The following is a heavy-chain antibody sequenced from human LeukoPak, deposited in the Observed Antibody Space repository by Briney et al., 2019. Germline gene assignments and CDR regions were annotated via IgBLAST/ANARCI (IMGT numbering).Heavy chain of an antibody. CDR3: ARALTTLTYEGY. Sequence: GGSLRLSCAASGFTFSDHHMDWVRQAPGEGLEWVARIRNKANRYTTEYAASVKGRFTISRDDSENSLYLQMDSLKTEDTAVYYCARALTTLTYEGYWGQGTLVTVSS. CDR2: IRNKANRYTT. D-gene: IGHD1-1*01. V-gene: IGHV3-72*01. J-gene: IGHJ4*02. CDR1: GFTFSDHH.